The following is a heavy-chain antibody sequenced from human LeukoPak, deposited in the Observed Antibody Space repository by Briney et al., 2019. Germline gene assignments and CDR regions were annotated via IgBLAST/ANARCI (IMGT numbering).Heavy chain of an antibody. CDR1: GYTFTSYG. D-gene: IGHD3-10*01. CDR3: ARVPEGLGVSLMNFDY. V-gene: IGHV1-18*01. CDR2: ISAYNGNT. Sequence: GASVKVSCKASGYTFTSYGISWVRQAPGQGLEWMGWISAYNGNTNYAQKLQGRVTMTTDTSTSTAYMELRSLRSDDTAVYYCARVPEGLGVSLMNFDYWGQGTLVTVSS. J-gene: IGHJ4*02.